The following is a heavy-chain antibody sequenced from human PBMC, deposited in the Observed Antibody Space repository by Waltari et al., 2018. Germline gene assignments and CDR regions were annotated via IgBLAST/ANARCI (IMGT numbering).Heavy chain of an antibody. CDR3: AREMLPNDGYGMDV. J-gene: IGHJ6*02. V-gene: IGHV3-48*03. Sequence: EVQVVESGGGLVQPGGSVRLSCAASGFTFSSYDMNWVRQAPGKGVEWVSYINSGSSNIKYADSVKGRFTISRDNAKSSLFLQMNSLRAEDAAVYYCAREMLPNDGYGMDVWGQGTTVSVSS. D-gene: IGHD2-15*01. CDR1: GFTFSSYD. CDR2: INSGSSNI.